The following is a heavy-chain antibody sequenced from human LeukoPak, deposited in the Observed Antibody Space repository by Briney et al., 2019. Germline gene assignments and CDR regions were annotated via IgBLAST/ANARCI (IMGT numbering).Heavy chain of an antibody. CDR2: INPSGGST. CDR3: AREDAEIIVVVTASNAFDT. CDR1: GYTFTSYY. V-gene: IGHV1-46*01. D-gene: IGHD2-21*02. J-gene: IGHJ3*02. Sequence: ASVKVSCKASGYTFTSYYMHWVRQAPGQGLEWMGIINPSGGSTSYAQKFQGRVTMTRDTSTSTVYMELSSLRSEDTAVYYCAREDAEIIVVVTASNAFDTWGQGTMVTVSS.